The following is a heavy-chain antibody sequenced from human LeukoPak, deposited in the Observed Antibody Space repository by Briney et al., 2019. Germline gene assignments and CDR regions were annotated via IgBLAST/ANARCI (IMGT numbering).Heavy chain of an antibody. V-gene: IGHV1-18*01. CDR2: ISAYNGNT. CDR3: ARGCSSGWPNYYYYMDV. CDR1: GYTFTSYG. J-gene: IGHJ6*03. D-gene: IGHD6-19*01. Sequence: ASVKVSCKASGYTFTSYGISWVRQAPGQGLEWMGWISAYNGNTNYAQKLQGRVTMTTDTSTSTAYMELRSLRSDDTAVYYCARGCSSGWPNYYYYMDVWGKGTTVTVSS.